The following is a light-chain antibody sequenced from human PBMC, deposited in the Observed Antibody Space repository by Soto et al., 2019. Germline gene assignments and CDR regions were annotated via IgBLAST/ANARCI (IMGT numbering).Light chain of an antibody. Sequence: EIVWTQSPATLSLSPGERAPLSCRASQGVSSYLAWYQQKPGQAPRLLIYDASNRATGIPARFSGSGSGTEFSLTISRLETEDLAVFDCQQYAESPITFGQGTRLEIK. CDR2: DAS. J-gene: IGKJ5*01. CDR1: QGVSSY. V-gene: IGKV3D-11*01. CDR3: QQYAESPIT.